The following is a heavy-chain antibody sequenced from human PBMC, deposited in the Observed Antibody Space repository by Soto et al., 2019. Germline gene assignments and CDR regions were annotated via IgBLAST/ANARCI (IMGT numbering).Heavy chain of an antibody. CDR2: ISRSGGST. V-gene: IGHV3-23*01. CDR1: GFTFSSYA. CDR3: AKTDKFNPQSSGWANRFDY. D-gene: IGHD6-19*01. J-gene: IGHJ4*02. Sequence: EVQLLESGGGLVQPGGSLRLSCAASGFTFSSYAMTWVRQAPGKGLEWVSTISRSGGSTYYRDSVKGRFTISRDNSKNTVYLQMNSLRAEDTAGYYCAKTDKFNPQSSGWANRFDYWGQGTLVTVSS.